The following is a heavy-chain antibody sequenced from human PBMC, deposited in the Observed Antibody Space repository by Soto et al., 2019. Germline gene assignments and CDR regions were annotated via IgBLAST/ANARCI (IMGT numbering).Heavy chain of an antibody. V-gene: IGHV2-5*01. D-gene: IGHD6-19*01. CDR1: GFSLRTSGVG. J-gene: IGHJ5*02. CDR3: EKSGSSGWYGWFAP. CDR2: IYWNDDK. Sequence: QITLKESGPTLVKPTQTLTLTCIFSGFSLRTSGVGVGWIRQPPGKALEWLGFIYWNDDKRYSPSLKSRLTITKNTPKTTVVITMTNRDPVDTPTYYWEKSGSSGWYGWFAPGGQGTLVTVPS.